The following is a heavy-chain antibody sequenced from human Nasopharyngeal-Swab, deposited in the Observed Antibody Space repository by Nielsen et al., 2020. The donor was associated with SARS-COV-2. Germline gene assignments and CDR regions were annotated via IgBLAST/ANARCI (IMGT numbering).Heavy chain of an antibody. J-gene: IGHJ4*02. D-gene: IGHD3-22*01. CDR1: GFTLSTYW. CDR2: IKQDGSEK. V-gene: IGHV3-7*03. Sequence: GGSLRLSCAGSGFTLSTYWMSWVRQAPGTGLEWVAHIKQDGSEKYYVDSVKGRFTISRDNAKNSLYLQMNSLRAEDTAVYYCARAPKRGSSGYQVVYWGQGTLVTVSS. CDR3: ARAPKRGSSGYQVVY.